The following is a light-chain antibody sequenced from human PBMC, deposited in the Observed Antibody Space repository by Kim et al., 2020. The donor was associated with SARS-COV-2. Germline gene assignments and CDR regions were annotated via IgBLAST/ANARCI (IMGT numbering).Light chain of an antibody. J-gene: IGKJ2*01. CDR1: QSVSSNY. V-gene: IGKV3-20*01. CDR2: GAS. CDR3: QQYGSSPYT. Sequence: WSPEERPTLSCRASQSVSSNYLAWYQQKPGQAPRLLIYGASSRATGIPDRFSGSGSGTDFTLTISRLEPEDFAVYYCQQYGSSPYTFGQGTKLEI.